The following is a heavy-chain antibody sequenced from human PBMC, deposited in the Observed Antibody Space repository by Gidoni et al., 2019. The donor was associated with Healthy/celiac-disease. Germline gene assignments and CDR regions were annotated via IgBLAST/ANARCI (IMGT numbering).Heavy chain of an antibody. V-gene: IGHV4-31*03. J-gene: IGHJ3*02. D-gene: IGHD6-6*01. CDR2: IYYSGST. CDR1: VGSISSGGYY. Sequence: QVQLQESGPGLVKPSQPLSLTCTVSVGSISSGGYYWSWVRQHPGKGLEWIGYIYYSGSTYYNPSLKSRVTISVDTSKNQFSLKLSSVTAADTAVYYCARFGWQLVGAFDIWGQGTMVTVSS. CDR3: ARFGWQLVGAFDI.